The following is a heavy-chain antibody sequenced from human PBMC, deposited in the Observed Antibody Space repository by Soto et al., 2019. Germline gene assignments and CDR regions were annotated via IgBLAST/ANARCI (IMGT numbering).Heavy chain of an antibody. V-gene: IGHV3-11*01. CDR1: GFTYSDYF. CDR2: IGRSGSPI. D-gene: IGHD3-10*01. J-gene: IGHJ4*02. CDR3: EREENTASRGFFDY. Sequence: GGSLRLSCAASGFTYSDYFMNWIRQAPGKGLEWLAYIGRSGSPIYYADSVKGRFTISRDNTKNSLYLQLNSLRAEDTAIYFCEREENTASRGFFDYWGQGALVTVSS.